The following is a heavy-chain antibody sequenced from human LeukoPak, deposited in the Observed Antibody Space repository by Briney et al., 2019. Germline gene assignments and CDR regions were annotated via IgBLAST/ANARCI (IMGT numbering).Heavy chain of an antibody. CDR3: ASLKIRRIGNAFDI. J-gene: IGHJ3*02. D-gene: IGHD1-1*01. Sequence: GGALRLSCAASGFFFSNYWMSWVRQAQGKGLEWVANINLDGNGRFYVDSVKGRFTISRDNAKESPFLQMNSLRPEDTALYYCASLKIRRIGNAFDIWGQGTMVTVSS. V-gene: IGHV3-7*01. CDR1: GFFFSNYW. CDR2: INLDGNGR.